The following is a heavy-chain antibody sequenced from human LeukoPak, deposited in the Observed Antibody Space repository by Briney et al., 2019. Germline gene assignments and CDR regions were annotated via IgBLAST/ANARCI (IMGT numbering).Heavy chain of an antibody. CDR2: IYYSGST. CDR3: ARDSCSSTSCRRKFDN. J-gene: IGHJ4*02. V-gene: IGHV4-39*07. Sequence: SETLSLTCTVSGGSITSSNYFWGWIRQSPGKGLEWIGSIYYSGSTYYNPSLKSRVTISAETSKIQFSLKLSSVTAADSAVYYCARDSCSSTSCRRKFDNWGQGTLVTVSS. D-gene: IGHD2-2*01. CDR1: GGSITSSNYF.